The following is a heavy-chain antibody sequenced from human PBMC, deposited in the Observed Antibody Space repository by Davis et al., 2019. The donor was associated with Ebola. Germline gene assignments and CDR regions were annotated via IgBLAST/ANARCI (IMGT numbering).Heavy chain of an antibody. V-gene: IGHV4-34*01. CDR2: IYYSGST. Sequence: SETLSLTCAVYGGSFSGYYWSWIRQPPGKGLEWIGSIYYSGSTYYNPSLKSRVTISVDTSKNQFSLKLSSVTAADTAVYYCARREDGGSYYYWGQGTLVTVSS. CDR3: ARREDGGSYYY. J-gene: IGHJ4*02. D-gene: IGHD1-26*01. CDR1: GGSFSGYY.